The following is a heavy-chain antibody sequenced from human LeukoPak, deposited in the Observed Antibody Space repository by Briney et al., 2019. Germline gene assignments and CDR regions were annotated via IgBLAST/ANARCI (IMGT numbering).Heavy chain of an antibody. J-gene: IGHJ4*02. CDR1: GFTFSDYW. CDR3: ERGWNYALRFDY. Sequence: GGSLRHSCAASGFTFSDYWMTWVRQAPAKGLEWLAQINQDGSENYYMDSVKGRFTISRDNAKNSVYLQMNSLRAEDTAVYYCERGWNYALRFDYWGQGTLVTVSS. V-gene: IGHV3-7*01. D-gene: IGHD1-7*01. CDR2: INQDGSEN.